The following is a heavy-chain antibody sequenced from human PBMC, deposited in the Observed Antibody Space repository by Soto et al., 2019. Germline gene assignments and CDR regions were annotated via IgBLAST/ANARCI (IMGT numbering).Heavy chain of an antibody. Sequence: QITLKESGPTLVKPTQTLTLTCTFSGFSLSSTRMAVGWIRQPPGKALEWLALIYWDDDKRYSPFLKRRLTITMDTSKNQVVLTMSTMDPVDTARYYCAHIVVAGLGYYFDYWGQGTLVTVSS. J-gene: IGHJ4*02. V-gene: IGHV2-5*02. CDR3: AHIVVAGLGYYFDY. CDR1: GFSLSSTRMA. CDR2: IYWDDDK. D-gene: IGHD6-19*01.